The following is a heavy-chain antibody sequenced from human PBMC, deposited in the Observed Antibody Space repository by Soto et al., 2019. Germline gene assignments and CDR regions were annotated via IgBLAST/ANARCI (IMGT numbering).Heavy chain of an antibody. CDR3: ARERDSFDY. CDR2: VNAGDGSA. D-gene: IGHD3-22*01. J-gene: IGHJ4*02. Sequence: QVQLVQSGAEVTEPGASVKVSCKTSGFTFTLHYIHWVRQAPGQGLEWVGMVNAGDGSATYAREFRDKVCMTWDTSTSTVYLDLNSLKSEDTAIYYCARERDSFDYWGQGTLVSVSP. V-gene: IGHV1-46*01. CDR1: GFTFTLHY.